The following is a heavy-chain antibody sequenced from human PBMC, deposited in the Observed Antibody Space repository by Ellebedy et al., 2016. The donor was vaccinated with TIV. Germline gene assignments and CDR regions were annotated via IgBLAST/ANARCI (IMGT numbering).Heavy chain of an antibody. CDR1: GFTFSTYT. V-gene: IGHV3-48*04. Sequence: PGGSLRLSCAAPGFTFSTYTMNWVRQAPGKGLEWVSYISSTSSTIYYADSVRGRFAISRDNAKNSLYLQMNSLRAEDTALYYCARATAVAGTYYFDYWGQGTLVTVSS. CDR2: ISSTSSTI. J-gene: IGHJ4*02. D-gene: IGHD6-19*01. CDR3: ARATAVAGTYYFDY.